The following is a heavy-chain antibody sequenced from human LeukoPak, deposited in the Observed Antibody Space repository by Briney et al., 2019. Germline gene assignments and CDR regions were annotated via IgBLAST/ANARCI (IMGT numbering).Heavy chain of an antibody. V-gene: IGHV3-48*04. Sequence: GGSLRLSCAASGFTFSSYGMNWVRQAPGKGLEWVSYISSSGSTIYYADSVKGRFTISRDNAKNSLYLQMNSLRAEDTAVYYCAVQGLLRGTMGVRGLWGQGTLVTVSS. J-gene: IGHJ4*02. D-gene: IGHD3-10*01. CDR2: ISSSGSTI. CDR3: AVQGLLRGTMGVRGL. CDR1: GFTFSSYG.